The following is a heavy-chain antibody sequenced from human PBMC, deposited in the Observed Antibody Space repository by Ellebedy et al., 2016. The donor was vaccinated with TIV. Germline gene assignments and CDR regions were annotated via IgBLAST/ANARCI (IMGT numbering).Heavy chain of an antibody. CDR2: IYTRGST. CDR3: ASRPTYYYYGMDV. CDR1: GGSISRYY. V-gene: IGHV4-4*07. Sequence: MPSETLSLTCTVSGGSISRYYWSWIRQPAGKGLEWIGRIYTRGSTNYNPSLKIRVTMSVETSKNQFSLKLSSVTAADTAVYYCASRPTYYYYGMDVWGQGTTVTVSS. D-gene: IGHD4-17*01. J-gene: IGHJ6*02.